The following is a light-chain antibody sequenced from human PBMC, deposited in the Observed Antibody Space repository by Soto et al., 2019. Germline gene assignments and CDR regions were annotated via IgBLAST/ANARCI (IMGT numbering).Light chain of an antibody. Sequence: EIVMTQSPVTLSVSPGERATLSCRASQNISRSLAWYQQKPGQGPSLLIYGTSTRAGGVPARFSGGVSGTEFTLTITSLQSEDFAVYYCKQYKEWPPFTFGQGTRREIK. V-gene: IGKV3-15*01. CDR2: GTS. J-gene: IGKJ5*01. CDR3: KQYKEWPPFT. CDR1: QNISRS.